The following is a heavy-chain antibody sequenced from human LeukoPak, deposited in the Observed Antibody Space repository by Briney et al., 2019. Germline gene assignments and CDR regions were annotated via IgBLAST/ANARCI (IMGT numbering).Heavy chain of an antibody. CDR3: ARTVVIAAAGFDY. CDR1: GGSFSGYY. CDR2: INHSGST. Sequence: PSETLSLTCAVYGGSFSGYYWSWIRQPPGKGLEWIGEINHSGSTNYNPSLKSRVTISVDTSKNQFSLKLSSVTAADTAVYYCARTVVIAAAGFDYWGQGTLVTVSS. D-gene: IGHD6-13*01. J-gene: IGHJ4*02. V-gene: IGHV4-34*01.